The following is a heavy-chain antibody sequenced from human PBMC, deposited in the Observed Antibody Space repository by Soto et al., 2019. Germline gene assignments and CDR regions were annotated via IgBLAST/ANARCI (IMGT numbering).Heavy chain of an antibody. CDR2: ISGSGGST. V-gene: IGHV3-23*01. D-gene: IGHD6-19*01. J-gene: IGHJ4*02. CDR1: VFTFDSCA. Sequence: GWSLRLSCAASVFTFDSCAMSWVRQAPGKGLEWVLGISGSGGSTYYADSVKGRFTISRDNSKNTLYLQMNSLRADDTAIYYCAKGKTSGWYYFDFWGQGTPVTVSS. CDR3: AKGKTSGWYYFDF.